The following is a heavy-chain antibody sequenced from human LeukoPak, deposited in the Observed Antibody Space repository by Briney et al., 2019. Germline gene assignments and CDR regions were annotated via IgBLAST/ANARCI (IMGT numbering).Heavy chain of an antibody. Sequence: ASVKVSCKASGYTFTSYYMHWVRQAPGQGLEWMGWMNPNSGNTGYAQKFQGRVTITRNTSISTAYMELSSLRSEDTAVYYCARAGRLSSSSPFDYWGQGTLVTVSS. CDR3: ARAGRLSSSSPFDY. D-gene: IGHD6-6*01. CDR2: MNPNSGNT. V-gene: IGHV1-8*03. J-gene: IGHJ4*02. CDR1: GYTFTSYY.